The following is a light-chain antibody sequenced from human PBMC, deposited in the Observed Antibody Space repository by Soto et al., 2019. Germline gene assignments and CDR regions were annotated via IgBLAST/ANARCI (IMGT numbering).Light chain of an antibody. CDR3: QQYNNWPPWT. Sequence: EIVMTQSPATLSVSPGERATLSSRASQNVSSNLARYQQKPGQAPRLLIYGASTRATGIPARFSGSGSGTEFTLTISSLQSEDFAVYYCQQYNNWPPWTFGQGTKVEIK. J-gene: IGKJ1*01. V-gene: IGKV3-15*01. CDR2: GAS. CDR1: QNVSSN.